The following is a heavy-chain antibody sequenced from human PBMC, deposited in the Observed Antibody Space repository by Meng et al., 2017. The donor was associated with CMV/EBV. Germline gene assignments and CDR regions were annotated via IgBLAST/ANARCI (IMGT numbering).Heavy chain of an antibody. J-gene: IGHJ6*02. Sequence: GGSLRLSCAASGFTFSSYWMHWVRQAPGKGLVWVSRINSDGSSTSYADSVKGRFTISRDNAKNTLYPQMNSLRAEDTAVYYCARAIASYQPAGGMDVWGQGTTVNVSS. CDR1: GFTFSSYW. D-gene: IGHD2-2*01. V-gene: IGHV3-74*01. CDR2: INSDGSST. CDR3: ARAIASYQPAGGMDV.